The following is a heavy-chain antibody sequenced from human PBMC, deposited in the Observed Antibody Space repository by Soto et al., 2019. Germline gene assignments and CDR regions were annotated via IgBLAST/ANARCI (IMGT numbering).Heavy chain of an antibody. D-gene: IGHD6-13*01. V-gene: IGHV4-59*01. J-gene: IGHJ4*02. Sequence: WTWIRQPPGKGLEWIGYIYNSGSTNYNPSLKSRVTISIDTSKNQFSLKLSSVTAADTAVYYCARCGSSWCFDYWGQGTLVTVSS. CDR3: ARCGSSWCFDY. CDR2: IYNSGST.